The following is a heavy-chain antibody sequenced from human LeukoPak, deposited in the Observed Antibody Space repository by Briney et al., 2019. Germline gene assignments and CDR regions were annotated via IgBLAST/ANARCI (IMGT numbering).Heavy chain of an antibody. Sequence: SSVNVSCKASRGTFSSYAICLVRQAPGQRLEWMGGIIPIFGTANYAQKFQGRVTITTDESTSTAYMELSSLRSEDTAVYYCARGVVYYRFDYWGQGTLVTVSS. CDR3: ARGVVYYRFDY. J-gene: IGHJ4*02. CDR1: RGTFSSYA. V-gene: IGHV1-69*05. D-gene: IGHD3-22*01. CDR2: IIPIFGTA.